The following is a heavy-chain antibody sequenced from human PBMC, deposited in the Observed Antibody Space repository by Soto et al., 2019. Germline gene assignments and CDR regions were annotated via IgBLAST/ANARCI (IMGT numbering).Heavy chain of an antibody. D-gene: IGHD2-15*01. CDR3: ATSGYNYGPFDY. Sequence: QVQLVHSGAEVRKPGSSVKVSCRASGDTFKNYAISWVRQAPGQGLEWMGGIIPIFGKTDYAQTFHGRVTINGDESTYRAHMELRGLRSDDTALYYCATSGYNYGPFDYWGRGLLVTVSS. J-gene: IGHJ4*01. CDR2: IIPIFGKT. CDR1: GDTFKNYA. V-gene: IGHV1-69*01.